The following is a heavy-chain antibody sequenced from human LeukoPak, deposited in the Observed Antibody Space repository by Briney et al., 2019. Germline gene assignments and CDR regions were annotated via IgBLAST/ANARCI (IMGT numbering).Heavy chain of an antibody. D-gene: IGHD3-3*01. CDR3: ARDFRRRGDFSLGAFDY. J-gene: IGHJ4*02. CDR2: INPSGGST. CDR1: GYTFTSYY. Sequence: ASVKVSCKASGYTFTSYYMHWVRQAPGQGLEWMGIINPSGGSTSYAQKFQGRVTMTRDTSTSTVYMELSSLRSEDTAVYYCARDFRRRGDFSLGAFDYWGQGTLVTVSS. V-gene: IGHV1-46*01.